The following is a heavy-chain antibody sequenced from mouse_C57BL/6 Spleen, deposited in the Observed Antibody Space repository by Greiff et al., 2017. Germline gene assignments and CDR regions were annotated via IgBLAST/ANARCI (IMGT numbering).Heavy chain of an antibody. V-gene: IGHV1-76*01. J-gene: IGHJ3*01. CDR2: IYPGSGDT. Sequence: QVQLQQSGAELVRPGASVKLSCKASGYTFTDYYINWVKQRPGQGLEWIARIYPGSGDTYYNEKFKGKATLTAEKSSSTAYMQHSSLTSEDAAVYFCARRAIYYDYDFAYWGQGTLVTVSA. D-gene: IGHD2-4*01. CDR3: ARRAIYYDYDFAY. CDR1: GYTFTDYY.